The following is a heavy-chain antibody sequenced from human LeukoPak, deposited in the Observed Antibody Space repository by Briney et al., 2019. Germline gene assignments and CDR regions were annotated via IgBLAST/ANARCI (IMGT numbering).Heavy chain of an antibody. CDR1: RFTFSSYT. V-gene: IGHV3-23*01. D-gene: IGHD2-2*01. CDR2: ISANAVST. Sequence: GGSLRLSCADSRFTFSSYTMNWVRQAPGKGLEWVPGISANAVSTYYADSVKGRFTISRDNSKNTLYLHMDRLGTEDTAVYYCASMPSTEIYYFYYMDVWGKGTTVTVS. CDR3: ASMPSTEIYYFYYMDV. J-gene: IGHJ6*03.